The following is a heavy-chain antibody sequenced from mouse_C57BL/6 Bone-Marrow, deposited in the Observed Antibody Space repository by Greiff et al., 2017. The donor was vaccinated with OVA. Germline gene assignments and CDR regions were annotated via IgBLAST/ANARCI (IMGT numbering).Heavy chain of an antibody. Sequence: VQLQQSGPELVKPGASVKMSCKASGYTFTDYNMHWVKQSHGKSLEWIGYINLNNGGTSYNQKFKGKATLTVNKSSSTAYMELRSLTSEDSAVYYCARAPYYYGSSPWYFDVWGTGTTVTVSS. CDR2: INLNNGGT. CDR1: GYTFTDYN. J-gene: IGHJ1*03. CDR3: ARAPYYYGSSPWYFDV. V-gene: IGHV1-22*01. D-gene: IGHD1-1*01.